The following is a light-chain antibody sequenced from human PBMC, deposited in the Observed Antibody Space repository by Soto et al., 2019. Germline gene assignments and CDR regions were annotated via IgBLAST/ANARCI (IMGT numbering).Light chain of an antibody. CDR2: DVS. J-gene: IGLJ2*01. CDR3: CSYAGNYTLL. Sequence: QSALTQPCSVSGSPGQSVTISCTGTSSDVGGYNYVSWYQQHPGKAPKLMIYDVSKRPSGVPDRFSGSKSGNTASVAISGLQAEDEADYYCCSYAGNYTLLFGGGTKLTVL. CDR1: SSDVGGYNY. V-gene: IGLV2-11*01.